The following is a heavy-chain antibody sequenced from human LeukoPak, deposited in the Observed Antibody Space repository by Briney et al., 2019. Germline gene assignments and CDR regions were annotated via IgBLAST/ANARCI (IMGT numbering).Heavy chain of an antibody. D-gene: IGHD5-18*01. CDR3: ARESPSIRRLWGRGFDY. V-gene: IGHV4-39*07. J-gene: IGHJ4*02. CDR2: IYYSGST. Sequence: SETLSLTCTVSGGSISSSSYYWGWIRQPPGKGLEWIGSIYYSGSTYYNPSLKSRVTISVDTSKNQFSLKLSFVTAADTAGYYCARESPSIRRLWGRGFDYWGQGTLVTVP. CDR1: GGSISSSSYY.